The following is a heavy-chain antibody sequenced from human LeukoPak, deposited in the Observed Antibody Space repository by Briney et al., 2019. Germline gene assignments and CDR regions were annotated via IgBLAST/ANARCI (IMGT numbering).Heavy chain of an antibody. Sequence: PGGSLRLSCAASGFPFSGHNMHWVRQAPGKGLEWVSYISSSGSTIYYADSVKGRFTISRDNSKNTLYLQMNSLRAEDTAVYYCARGSITIFGVVVPGDIWGQGTMVTVSS. V-gene: IGHV3-48*01. J-gene: IGHJ3*02. CDR1: GFPFSGHN. D-gene: IGHD3-3*01. CDR3: ARGSITIFGVVVPGDI. CDR2: ISSSGSTI.